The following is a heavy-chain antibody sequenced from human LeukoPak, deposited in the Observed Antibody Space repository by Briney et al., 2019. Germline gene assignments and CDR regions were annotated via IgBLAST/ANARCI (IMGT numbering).Heavy chain of an antibody. CDR3: AKDREELLWFGETDY. CDR2: INWNGGST. D-gene: IGHD3-10*01. Sequence: GGSLRLSCAASGFTFDDYGMSWVRQAPGKGLEWVSGINWNGGSTGYADSVKGRFTISRDNSKNTLYLQMNSLRAEDTAVYYCAKDREELLWFGETDYWGQGTLVTVSS. CDR1: GFTFDDYG. V-gene: IGHV3-20*04. J-gene: IGHJ4*02.